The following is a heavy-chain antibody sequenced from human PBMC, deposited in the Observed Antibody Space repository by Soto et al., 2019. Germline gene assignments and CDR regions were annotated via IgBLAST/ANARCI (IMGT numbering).Heavy chain of an antibody. CDR2: ISSSSSTI. CDR3: ARDGEDCSSTRGYYDY. CDR1: GFTFSSYS. D-gene: IGHD2-2*01. J-gene: IGHJ4*02. Sequence: PGGSLRLSCAASGFTFSSYSMNWVRQAPGKGLEWVSYISSSSSTIYYADSVKGRFTISRDNAKNSLYLQMNSLRAEDTALYYCARDGEDCSSTRGYYDYWGQGTLVTVSS. V-gene: IGHV3-48*01.